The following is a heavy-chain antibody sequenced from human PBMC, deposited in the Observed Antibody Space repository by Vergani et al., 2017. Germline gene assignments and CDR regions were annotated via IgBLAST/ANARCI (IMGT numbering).Heavy chain of an antibody. D-gene: IGHD2-15*01. CDR3: AKDVLTGGYCSGGSCYLRYYYYYGMDV. CDR2: ISGDGGST. Sequence: EVQLVESGGGVVQPGGSLRLSCAASGFTFDDYAMHWVRQAPGXGLEWVSLISGDGGSTYYADSVKGRFTISRDNSKNSLYRQMNSLRTEDTALYYCAKDVLTGGYCSGGSCYLRYYYYYGMDVWGQGTTVTVSS. CDR1: GFTFDDYA. V-gene: IGHV3-43*02. J-gene: IGHJ6*02.